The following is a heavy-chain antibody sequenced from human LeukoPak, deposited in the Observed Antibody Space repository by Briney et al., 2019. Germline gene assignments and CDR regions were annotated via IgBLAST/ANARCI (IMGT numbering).Heavy chain of an antibody. J-gene: IGHJ3*02. D-gene: IGHD3-3*01. CDR2: ISYDGSNK. CDR1: GFTFSSYW. Sequence: PGGSLRLSCAASGFTFSSYWMHWVRQAPGKGLEWVAVISYDGSNKYYADSVKGRFTIPRDNSKNTLYLQMNSLRAEDTAVYYCARDPTIFGVVTHGALDIWGQGTMVTVSS. CDR3: ARDPTIFGVVTHGALDI. V-gene: IGHV3-30-3*01.